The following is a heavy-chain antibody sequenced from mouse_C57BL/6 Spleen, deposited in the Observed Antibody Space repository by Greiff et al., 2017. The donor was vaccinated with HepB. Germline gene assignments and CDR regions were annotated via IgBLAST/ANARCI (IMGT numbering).Heavy chain of an antibody. CDR3: ARDYGSSYEGFAY. J-gene: IGHJ3*01. Sequence: QVHVKQPGAELVKPGASVKMSCKASGYTFTSYWITWVKQRPGQGLEWIGDIYPGSGSTNYNEKFKSKATLTVDTSSSTAYMQLSSLTSEDSAVYYCARDYGSSYEGFAYWGQGTLVTVSA. D-gene: IGHD1-1*01. CDR2: IYPGSGST. CDR1: GYTFTSYW. V-gene: IGHV1-55*01.